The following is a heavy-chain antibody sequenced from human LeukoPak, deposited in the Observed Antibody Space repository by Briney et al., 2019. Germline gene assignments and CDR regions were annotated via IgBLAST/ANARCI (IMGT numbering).Heavy chain of an antibody. Sequence: KPSQTLSLTCTVSGGSISSGDYYWSWIRQPPGKGLEWIGYIYYSGSTYYNPSLKSRVTISVDTSKNQFSLKLSSVTAADTAVYYCARYYGGNSSGYPLFDYWGQGTLVTVSS. CDR1: GGSISSGDYY. J-gene: IGHJ4*02. CDR2: IYYSGST. CDR3: ARYYGGNSSGYPLFDY. D-gene: IGHD4-23*01. V-gene: IGHV4-30-4*01.